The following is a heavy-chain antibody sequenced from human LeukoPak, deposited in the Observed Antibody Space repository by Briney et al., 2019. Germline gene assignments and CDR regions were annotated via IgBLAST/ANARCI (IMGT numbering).Heavy chain of an antibody. Sequence: GRSLRLSCAASGFTFDDYAMHWVRQAPGKGLEWVSGIGWNSGSIGYADSVKGRFTISRDNAKNSLYLQMNSLRAEDTALYYCAKDPYDSSGYPYYFDYWGQGTLVTVSS. CDR2: IGWNSGSI. V-gene: IGHV3-9*01. J-gene: IGHJ4*02. CDR3: AKDPYDSSGYPYYFDY. CDR1: GFTFDDYA. D-gene: IGHD3-22*01.